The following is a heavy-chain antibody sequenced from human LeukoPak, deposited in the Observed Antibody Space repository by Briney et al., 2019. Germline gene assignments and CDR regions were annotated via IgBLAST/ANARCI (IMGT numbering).Heavy chain of an antibody. CDR3: ARYCSSISCYGDYYYMDV. V-gene: IGHV4-4*07. J-gene: IGHJ6*03. Sequence: SETLSLTCTVSGGSISSYYWSWIRQPAGKGLEWIGRIYTGGSTYYNPSLMGRVTISADKSKNQLSLKLRSVTAADTAVYYCARYCSSISCYGDYYYMDVWGKGTKVTVSS. D-gene: IGHD2-2*01. CDR1: GGSISSYY. CDR2: IYTGGST.